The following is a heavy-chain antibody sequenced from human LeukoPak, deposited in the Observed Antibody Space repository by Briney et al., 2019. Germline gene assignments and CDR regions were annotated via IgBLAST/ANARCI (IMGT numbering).Heavy chain of an antibody. CDR1: GGSISSGGYY. D-gene: IGHD4-23*01. CDR3: ARDVPDDYGGNDAFDI. CDR2: IHYRGTT. Sequence: PSETLSLTCTVSGGSISSGGYYWNCIRQSPGKGLECLGNIHYRGTTNYNPSLKSRVTLSLDSSKSQFALKVTSVTAADTAVYYCARDVPDDYGGNDAFDIWGQGTMVTVSS. V-gene: IGHV4-61*08. J-gene: IGHJ3*02.